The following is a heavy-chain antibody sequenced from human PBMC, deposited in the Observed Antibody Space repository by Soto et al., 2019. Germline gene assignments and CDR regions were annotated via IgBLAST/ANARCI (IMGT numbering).Heavy chain of an antibody. J-gene: IGHJ6*03. CDR2: IYYSGST. CDR3: ARQGGYDWYSYYYYYMDV. Sequence: SETLSLTCTVSGGSISSSSYYWGWIRQPPGKGLEWIGSIYYSGSTYYNPSLKSRVTISVDTSKNQFSLKLSSVTAADTAVYYCARQGGYDWYSYYYYYMDVWGKGTTVTVSS. D-gene: IGHD5-12*01. CDR1: GGSISSSSYY. V-gene: IGHV4-39*01.